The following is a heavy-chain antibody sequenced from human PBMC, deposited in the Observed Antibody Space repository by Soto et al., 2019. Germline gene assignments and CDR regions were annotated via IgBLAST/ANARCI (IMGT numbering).Heavy chain of an antibody. CDR2: INPNSGGT. V-gene: IGHV1-2*02. Sequence: VSVKVSCKASGYTFTGYYMHWVRQAPGQGLEWMGWINPNSGGTNYAQKFQGRVTMTRDTSISTAYMELSRLRSDDTAVYYCAREGWAALTHNNWFDPWGQGTLVTVS. CDR3: AREGWAALTHNNWFDP. CDR1: GYTFTGYY. J-gene: IGHJ5*02. D-gene: IGHD6-6*01.